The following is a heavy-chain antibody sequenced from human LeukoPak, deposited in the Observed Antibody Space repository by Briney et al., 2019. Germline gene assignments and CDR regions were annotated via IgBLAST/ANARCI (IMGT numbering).Heavy chain of an antibody. J-gene: IGHJ5*02. D-gene: IGHD3-3*02. V-gene: IGHV4-38-2*01. CDR1: GYSISSGYY. CDR3: ARHFSRGNWFDP. CDR2: IYHSGST. Sequence: SETLSLTCAVSGYSISSGYYWGWIRQPPGKGLGWIGSIYHSGSTYYNPSLKSRVTISVDTSKNQFSLKLSSVTAADTAVYYCARHFSRGNWFDPWGQGTLVTVSS.